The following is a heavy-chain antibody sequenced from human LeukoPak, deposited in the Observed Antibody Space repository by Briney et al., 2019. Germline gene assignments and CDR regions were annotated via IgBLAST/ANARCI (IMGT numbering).Heavy chain of an antibody. CDR2: ISGGGGST. CDR3: AKRRGRYYFDY. D-gene: IGHD1-26*01. V-gene: IGHV3-23*01. Sequence: GGSLRLSCAAPGFTLSSYAMSWVRQTPGEGLEWVSAISGGGGSTYYADSVKGRFTTSKDNSKNTLYLQMNSLRAEETVVYYWAKRRGRYYFDYWGQRALVTVSS. J-gene: IGHJ4*02. CDR1: GFTLSSYA.